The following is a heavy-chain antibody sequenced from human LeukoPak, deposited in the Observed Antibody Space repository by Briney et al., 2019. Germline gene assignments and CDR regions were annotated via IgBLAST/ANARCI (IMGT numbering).Heavy chain of an antibody. V-gene: IGHV4-4*07. CDR1: GGSISSYY. J-gene: IGHJ6*03. D-gene: IGHD3-10*01. CDR2: IYTSGST. Sequence: PSQTLSLTCTVSGGSISSYYWSWIRQPAGKGLEWIGRIYTSGSTNYNPSLKSRVTMSVDTSKNQFSLKLSSVTAADTAVYYCARDPYYYGSGSYYKDYMDVWGKGTTVTISS. CDR3: ARDPYYYGSGSYYKDYMDV.